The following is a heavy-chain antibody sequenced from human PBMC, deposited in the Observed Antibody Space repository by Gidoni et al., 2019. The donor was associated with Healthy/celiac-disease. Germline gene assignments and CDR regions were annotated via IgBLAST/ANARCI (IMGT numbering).Heavy chain of an antibody. V-gene: IGHV3-64*01. D-gene: IGHD6-19*01. Sequence: EVQLVESGGGLVQQGGSLRRSCEASGFTFSSYAMHWVRQAPGNGLDDVSAIMSNWCSIYYANSWKGRVTISRDNSKNMLYLKMVSLRAEDMAVYYCARLTTLAGPEPGWYFDLWGRGTLVTVSS. CDR2: IMSNWCSI. J-gene: IGHJ2*01. CDR1: GFTFSSYA. CDR3: ARLTTLAGPEPGWYFDL.